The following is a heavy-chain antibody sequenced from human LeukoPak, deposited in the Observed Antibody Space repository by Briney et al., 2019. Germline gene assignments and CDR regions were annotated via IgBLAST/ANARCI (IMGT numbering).Heavy chain of an antibody. V-gene: IGHV4-59*01. CDR3: ARGYSAAGRFNY. CDR1: GGSISSYY. Sequence: SETLSLTCTVSGGSISSYYWSWIQQPPGKGLEWIGYIYYSGSTNYNPSLKSRVTISVDTSKNQFSLKLSSVTAADTAVYYCARGYSAAGRFNYWGQGTLVTVSS. CDR2: IYYSGST. D-gene: IGHD6-13*01. J-gene: IGHJ4*02.